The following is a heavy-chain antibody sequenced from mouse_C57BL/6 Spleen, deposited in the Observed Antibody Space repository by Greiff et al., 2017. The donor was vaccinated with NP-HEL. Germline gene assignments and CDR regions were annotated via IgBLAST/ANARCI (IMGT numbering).Heavy chain of an antibody. Sequence: QVQLQQPGAELVKPGASVKMSCKASGYTFTSYWITWVKQRPGQGLEWIGDIYPGSGSTNYNEKFKSKATLTVDTSSSTAYMQLSSLTSEDSAVYYCARGSSGLLYYAMDYWGQGTSVTVSS. D-gene: IGHD3-2*02. V-gene: IGHV1-55*01. CDR2: IYPGSGST. CDR1: GYTFTSYW. CDR3: ARGSSGLLYYAMDY. J-gene: IGHJ4*01.